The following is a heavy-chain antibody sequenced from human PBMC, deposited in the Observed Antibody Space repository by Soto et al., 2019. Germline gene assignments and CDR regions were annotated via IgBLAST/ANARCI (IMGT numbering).Heavy chain of an antibody. J-gene: IGHJ4*02. CDR2: ISGSGGST. CDR1: GFTFSSYA. D-gene: IGHD3-22*01. V-gene: IGHV3-23*01. Sequence: PGGSLRLSCAASGFTFSSYAMSWVRQAPGKGLEWVSAISGSGGSTYYADSVKGRFTISRDNSKNTLYLQMNSLRAEDTAVYYCAKVHYYDSSSYADFDYWGQGTLVTVSS. CDR3: AKVHYYDSSSYADFDY.